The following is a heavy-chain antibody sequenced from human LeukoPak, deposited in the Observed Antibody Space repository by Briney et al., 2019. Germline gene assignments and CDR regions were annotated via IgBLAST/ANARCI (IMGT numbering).Heavy chain of an antibody. Sequence: GGSLRLSCAASGFTFSSYAMSWVRQAPGKGLEWVSAISGSGGSTYYADSVKGRFTISRDNSKNTLYLQMNSLRAEDTAVYYCATNSALIAAANYYFDYWGQGTLFTVSS. J-gene: IGHJ4*02. V-gene: IGHV3-23*01. CDR2: ISGSGGST. D-gene: IGHD6-25*01. CDR1: GFTFSSYA. CDR3: ATNSALIAAANYYFDY.